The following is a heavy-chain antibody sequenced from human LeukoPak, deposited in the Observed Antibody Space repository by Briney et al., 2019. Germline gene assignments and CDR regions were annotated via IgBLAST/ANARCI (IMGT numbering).Heavy chain of an antibody. J-gene: IGHJ5*02. CDR3: AYAYYDFWSGYDKWFDP. Sequence: ASVKVSCKASGYTFTSYYMHWVRQAPGQGLEWMGIINPSGGSTSYAQKFQGRVTMTRDMSTSTVYMELSSLRSEDTAVYYCAYAYYDFWSGYDKWFDPWGQGTLVTVSS. CDR2: INPSGGST. D-gene: IGHD3-3*01. V-gene: IGHV1-46*01. CDR1: GYTFTSYY.